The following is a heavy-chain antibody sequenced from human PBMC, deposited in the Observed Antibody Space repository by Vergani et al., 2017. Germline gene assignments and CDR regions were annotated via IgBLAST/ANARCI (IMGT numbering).Heavy chain of an antibody. CDR1: GGSISSGGYY. CDR3: XREGGYDSSGYYYGGADY. V-gene: IGHV4-31*03. Sequence: QVQLQESGPGLVKPSQTLSLTCTVSGGSISSGGYYWSWIRPHPGKGLEWIGYIYYSGNTYNNPSLKSRVTISVDTSKNQFSLKLSSVTAADTAVYYCXREGGYDSSGYYYGGADYWGQGTLVTVSS. CDR2: IYYSGNT. D-gene: IGHD3-22*01. J-gene: IGHJ4*02.